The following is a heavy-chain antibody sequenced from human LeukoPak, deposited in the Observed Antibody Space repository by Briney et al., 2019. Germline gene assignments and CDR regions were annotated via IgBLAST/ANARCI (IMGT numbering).Heavy chain of an antibody. CDR3: ARGPPNWGYDY. CDR2: MSPNSGDT. Sequence: ASVKVSCKASGYTFTSYDFNWVRRATGQRPEWMGWMSPNSGDTGYAQKFQDRVTMTRNTSISTAYMELSSLRSDDTAVYYCARGPPNWGYDYWGPGTLVTVSS. V-gene: IGHV1-8*01. CDR1: GYTFTSYD. J-gene: IGHJ4*02. D-gene: IGHD7-27*01.